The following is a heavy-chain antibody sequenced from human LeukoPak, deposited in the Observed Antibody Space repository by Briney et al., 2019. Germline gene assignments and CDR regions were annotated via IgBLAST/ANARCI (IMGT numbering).Heavy chain of an antibody. CDR1: GFTFSSYS. CDR2: ISSSSSII. J-gene: IGHJ5*02. V-gene: IGHV3-48*01. Sequence: GGSLRLSCAASGFTFSSYSMNWVRQAPGKGLEWVSYISSSSSIIYYADSVKGRFTISRDNAKNSLYLQMNSLRAEDTAVYYCARGVVVVVAATYNWFDPWGQGTLVTVSS. CDR3: ARGVVVVVAATYNWFDP. D-gene: IGHD2-15*01.